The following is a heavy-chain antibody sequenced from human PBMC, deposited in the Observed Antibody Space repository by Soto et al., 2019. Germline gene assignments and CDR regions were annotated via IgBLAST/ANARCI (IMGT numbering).Heavy chain of an antibody. CDR3: ARDQSPIAARPGPLDWFDP. CDR1: GFTFSDYY. V-gene: IGHV3-11*01. J-gene: IGHJ5*02. Sequence: GGSLRLSCAASGFTFSDYYMSWIRQAPGKGLEWVSYISSSGSTIYYADSVKGRFTISRDNAKNSLYLQMNSLRAEDTAVYYCARDQSPIAARPGPLDWFDPWGQGTLVTV. CDR2: ISSSGSTI. D-gene: IGHD6-6*01.